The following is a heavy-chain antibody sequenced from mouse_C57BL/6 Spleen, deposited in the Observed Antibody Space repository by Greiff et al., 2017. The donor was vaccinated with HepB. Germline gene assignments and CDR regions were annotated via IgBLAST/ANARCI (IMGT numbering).Heavy chain of an antibody. CDR3: ARGDGKRYAMDY. V-gene: IGHV5-4*01. CDR1: GFTFSSYA. Sequence: DVHLVESGGGLVKPGGSLKLSCAASGFTFSSYAMSWVRQTPEKRLEWVATISDGGSYTYYPDNVKGRFTISRDNAKNNLYLQMSHLKSEDTAMYYCARGDGKRYAMDYWGQGTSVTVSS. J-gene: IGHJ4*01. CDR2: ISDGGSYT. D-gene: IGHD2-1*01.